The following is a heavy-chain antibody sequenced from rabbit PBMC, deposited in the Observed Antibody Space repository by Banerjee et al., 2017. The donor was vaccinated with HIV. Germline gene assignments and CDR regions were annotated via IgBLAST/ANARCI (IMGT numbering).Heavy chain of an antibody. CDR1: GFDFSTYG. CDR2: INSNTGNT. V-gene: IGHV1S45*01. Sequence: QEQLEESGGGLVQPGGSLKLSCKASGFDFSTYGVNWVRQAPGKGLEWIACINSNTGNTVYASWAKGPFTISKTSSTTVTLQMTSLTAADTATYFCASDYGANDYYTFGLWGPGTLVTVS. J-gene: IGHJ4*01. D-gene: IGHD8-1*01. CDR3: ASDYGANDYYTFGL.